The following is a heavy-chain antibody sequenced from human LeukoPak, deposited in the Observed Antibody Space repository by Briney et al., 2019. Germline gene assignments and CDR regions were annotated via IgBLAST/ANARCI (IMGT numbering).Heavy chain of an antibody. V-gene: IGHV4-59*01. Sequence: SETLSLTCTVSRGSISSYYWSWIRQPPGKGLEWIGYIYYNGRTNYNPSLKSRFTISIDTSRNQFSLKLSSVTAADTAVYYCARSNTVGADLSFDSWGQGTLVTVSS. CDR1: RGSISSYY. D-gene: IGHD1-26*01. CDR3: ARSNTVGADLSFDS. CDR2: IYYNGRT. J-gene: IGHJ4*02.